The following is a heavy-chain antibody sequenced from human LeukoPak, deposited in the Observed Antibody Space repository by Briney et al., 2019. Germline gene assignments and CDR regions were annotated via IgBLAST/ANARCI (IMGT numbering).Heavy chain of an antibody. CDR1: GFTFSSYG. Sequence: PGGSLRLSCAASGFTFSSYGMHWVRQAPGKGLEWVAVIWYDGSNKYYADSVKGRFTISRDNAKNSLYLQMNSLRAEDTAVYYCARDFYRYCGYWGQGTLVTVSS. D-gene: IGHD3-3*01. CDR3: ARDFYRYCGY. J-gene: IGHJ4*02. CDR2: IWYDGSNK. V-gene: IGHV3-33*01.